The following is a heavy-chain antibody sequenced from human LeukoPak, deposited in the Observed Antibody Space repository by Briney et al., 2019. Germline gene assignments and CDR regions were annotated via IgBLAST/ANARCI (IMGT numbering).Heavy chain of an antibody. CDR3: AFSPVSERFDY. CDR2: ISGSGGST. D-gene: IGHD1-14*01. Sequence: GGSLRLSCAASGFTFSSYAMSWVRQAPGKGLEWVSAISGSGGSTYYADSVKGRFTISRDNAKNSLYLQMNSLRAEDTAVYYCAFSPVSERFDYWGQGTLVTVSS. J-gene: IGHJ4*02. V-gene: IGHV3-23*01. CDR1: GFTFSSYA.